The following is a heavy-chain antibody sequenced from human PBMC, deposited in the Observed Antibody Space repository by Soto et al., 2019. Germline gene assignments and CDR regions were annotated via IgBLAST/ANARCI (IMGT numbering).Heavy chain of an antibody. D-gene: IGHD3-22*01. V-gene: IGHV3-53*01. CDR3: ARDRGYSIFDY. CDR2: IYTGGTT. J-gene: IGHJ4*02. CDR1: GFTVSRNY. Sequence: EVQLVESGGGLIQPGGSLRLSCAASGFTVSRNYMNWVRQAPGKGLEWVSVIYTGGTTYYADSVKGRFTISRDNSKNSLYLQMNSLRAEDTAVYYCARDRGYSIFDYWGQGTLVTVSS.